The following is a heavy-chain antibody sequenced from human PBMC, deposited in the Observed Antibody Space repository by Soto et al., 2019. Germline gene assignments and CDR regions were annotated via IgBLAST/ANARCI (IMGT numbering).Heavy chain of an antibody. Sequence: ASVKVSCKASGGTFSSYAISWVRQAPGQGLEWMGGIIPIFGTADYAQKFQGRVTITADKSTSTAYMELSSLRSEDTAVYYCARTYVVVTAIPAGDFDIWGQGTLVTVSS. CDR1: GGTFSSYA. J-gene: IGHJ3*02. D-gene: IGHD2-21*02. CDR3: ARTYVVVTAIPAGDFDI. V-gene: IGHV1-69*06. CDR2: IIPIFGTA.